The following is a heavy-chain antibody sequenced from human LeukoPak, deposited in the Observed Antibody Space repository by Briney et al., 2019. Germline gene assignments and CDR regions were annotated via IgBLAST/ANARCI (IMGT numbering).Heavy chain of an antibody. Sequence: SETLSLTCAVYGGSFSGYYWSWIRQPPGKGLEWIGSIYYSGSTYYNPSLKSRVTISVDTSKNQFSLKLSSVTAADTAVYYCARLSVQSLNFDYWGQGTLVTVSS. J-gene: IGHJ4*02. CDR3: ARLSVQSLNFDY. V-gene: IGHV4-34*01. D-gene: IGHD3-10*01. CDR1: GGSFSGYY. CDR2: IYYSGST.